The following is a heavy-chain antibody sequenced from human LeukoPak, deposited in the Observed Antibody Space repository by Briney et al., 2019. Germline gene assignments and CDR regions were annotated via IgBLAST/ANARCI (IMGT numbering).Heavy chain of an antibody. CDR3: AKDRSCSGSSCNVGS. CDR1: GFTFSSYA. D-gene: IGHD2-2*01. J-gene: IGHJ3*01. CDR2: TTGSGGST. V-gene: IGHV3-23*01. Sequence: GGSLRLSCAASGFTFSSYAMSWVRQAPGKGLEWVSGTTGSGGSTFYADSVKGRFTISRDNSKNTLFLQMNGLRAEDTAVYYCAKDRSCSGSSCNVGSWGQGTMVTVSS.